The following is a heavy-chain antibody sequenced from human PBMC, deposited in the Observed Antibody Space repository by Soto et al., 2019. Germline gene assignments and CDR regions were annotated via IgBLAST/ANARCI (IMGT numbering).Heavy chain of an antibody. J-gene: IGHJ4*02. CDR1: GYTFTSYA. CDR3: AIRVAFDFWSGPQFDY. V-gene: IGHV1-3*01. Sequence: GASVKVSCKAPGYTFTSYAMHWVRQAPGQRLEWMGWINAGNGNTKYSQKFQGRVTITRDTSASTAYMELSSLRSEDTAVYYCAIRVAFDFWSGPQFDYWGQGTLVTVSS. CDR2: INAGNGNT. D-gene: IGHD3-3*01.